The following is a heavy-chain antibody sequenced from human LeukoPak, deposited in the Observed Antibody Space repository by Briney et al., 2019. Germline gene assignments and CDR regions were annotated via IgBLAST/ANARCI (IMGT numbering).Heavy chain of an antibody. CDR3: ARDSSSWYRYFDY. CDR1: GGSISSYY. Sequence: PSETLSLTCTVSGGSISSYYWSWIRQPPGKGLEWIGYIYYSGSTNYNPSLKSRVTISVDTSKNQFSLKLSSVTAADTAVYYCARDSSSWYRYFDYWGQGTLVTVSS. D-gene: IGHD6-13*01. CDR2: IYYSGST. J-gene: IGHJ4*02. V-gene: IGHV4-59*01.